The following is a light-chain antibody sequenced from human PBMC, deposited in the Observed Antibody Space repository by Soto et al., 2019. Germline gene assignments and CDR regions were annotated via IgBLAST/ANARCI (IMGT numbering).Light chain of an antibody. CDR2: EVS. CDR1: SSDVGGYNY. CDR3: SSYTRSSTVV. Sequence: QSALTQPASVSGSPGQSITISCTGTSSDVGGYNYVSWYQQHPGKAPKLMISEVSNRPSGVSTRFSGSKSGNTASLTISGLQAEDEADYYCSSYTRSSTVVFGGGTKLTVL. J-gene: IGLJ2*01. V-gene: IGLV2-14*01.